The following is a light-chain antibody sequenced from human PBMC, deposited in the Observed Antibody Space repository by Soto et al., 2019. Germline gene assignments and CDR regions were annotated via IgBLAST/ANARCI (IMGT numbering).Light chain of an antibody. V-gene: IGLV2-14*01. J-gene: IGLJ3*02. Sequence: QSALTQPASVSGSPGQSSTISCTGTRSDVGGYNYVSWYQQHPGKAPKLMIYEVSNRPSGVSNRFSGSKSGNTASLTISGLQAEDEADYYCSSYNRSSTRVFGGGTKLT. CDR3: SSYNRSSTRV. CDR2: EVS. CDR1: RSDVGGYNY.